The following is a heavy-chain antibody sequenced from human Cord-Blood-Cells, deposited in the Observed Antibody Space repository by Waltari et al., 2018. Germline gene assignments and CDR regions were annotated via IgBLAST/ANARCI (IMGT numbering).Heavy chain of an antibody. Sequence: QVQLQQWGAGLLKPSETLSLTCAVYGGSFSGYYWSWIRQPPGKGLEWIGEINHSGSTNYNPSLKSRVTISVDTSKNQFSLKLSSVTAADTAVYYCARGTDILTGYALYYYYYMDVWGKGTTVTVSS. CDR3: ARGTDILTGYALYYYYYMDV. J-gene: IGHJ6*03. D-gene: IGHD3-9*01. CDR1: GGSFSGYY. V-gene: IGHV4-34*01. CDR2: INHSGST.